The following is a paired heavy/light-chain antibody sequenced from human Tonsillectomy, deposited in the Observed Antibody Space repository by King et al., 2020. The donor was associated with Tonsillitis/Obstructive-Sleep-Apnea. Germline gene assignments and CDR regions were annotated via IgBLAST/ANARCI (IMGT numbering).Heavy chain of an antibody. J-gene: IGHJ4*02. D-gene: IGHD1-1*01. CDR3: VKDRGRRWLNYFDY. Sequence: EVQLVESGGGLVQPGGSLRLSCSASGFTFSSYAMHWVRQAPGKGLEHVSVISSNGGSTYYADSVKGRFTISRDNSKNTLFLQMSSLRAEDTAVYYCVKDRGRRWLNYFDYWGQGTLVTVSS. CDR2: ISSNGGST. CDR1: GFTFSSYA. V-gene: IGHV3-64D*06.
Light chain of an antibody. V-gene: IGKV1-9*01. J-gene: IGKJ4*01. CDR2: AAS. CDR1: QGISSY. CDR3: QQVNSYPLT. Sequence: IQLTQSPSSLSASVGDRVTITCRASQGISSYLAWYQQKPGKAPTLLIHAASTLQSGVPSRFSGSGSGTDFTLTISSLQPEDFATYYCQQVNSYPLTFGGGTKVEIK.